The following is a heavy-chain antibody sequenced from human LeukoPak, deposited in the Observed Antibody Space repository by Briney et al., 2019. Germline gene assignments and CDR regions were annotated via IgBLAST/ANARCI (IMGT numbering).Heavy chain of an antibody. CDR2: INHSGST. V-gene: IGHV4-34*01. D-gene: IGHD2-15*01. CDR1: GGSFRGYY. J-gene: IGHJ1*01. Sequence: SETLSLTCAVYGGSFRGYYWSWIRQPPGKGLEWIGEINHSGSTNYNPSLKSRVTISVDTSKNQFSLKLSSVTAADTAVYYCARSRKGYCSGGSCYSVLGYFQHWGQGTLVTVSS. CDR3: ARSRKGYCSGGSCYSVLGYFQH.